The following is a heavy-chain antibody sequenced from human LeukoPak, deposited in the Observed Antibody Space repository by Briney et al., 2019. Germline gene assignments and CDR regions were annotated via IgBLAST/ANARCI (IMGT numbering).Heavy chain of an antibody. CDR1: GGSFSGYY. Sequence: SETLSLTCAVYGGSFSGYYWSWIRQHPGKGLEWIGYIYYSGSTYYNPSLKSRVTISVDTSKNQFSLKLSSVTAADTAVYYCARDTTRGIWDWFDPWGQGTLVTVSS. D-gene: IGHD3-16*01. CDR2: IYYSGST. V-gene: IGHV4-31*11. J-gene: IGHJ5*02. CDR3: ARDTTRGIWDWFDP.